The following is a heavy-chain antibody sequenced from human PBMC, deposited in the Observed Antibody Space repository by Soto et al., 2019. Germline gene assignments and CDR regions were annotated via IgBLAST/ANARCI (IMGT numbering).Heavy chain of an antibody. CDR3: ARASHCKSYFGCFAWLDY. CDR2: IYSSGET. CDR1: GGVISSGDSS. V-gene: IGHV4-30-2*01. Sequence: SETLSLTCAVSGGVISSGDSSWSWIRQPPGRGLEWIGRIYSSGETNYNPSLTGRVIMSLDTSKNQFSLQLTSVTAADTAVYYCARASHCKSYFGCFAWLDYWGQGTLVTVSS. D-gene: IGHD3-9*01. J-gene: IGHJ4*02.